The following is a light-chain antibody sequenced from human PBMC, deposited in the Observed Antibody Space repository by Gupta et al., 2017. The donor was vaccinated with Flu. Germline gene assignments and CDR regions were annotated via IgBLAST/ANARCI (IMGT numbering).Light chain of an antibody. CDR2: KAS. V-gene: IGKV2-30*02. Sequence: TMGRPASISFRGRRWRGHRNGNSNVKWCQQKPGQSPRRLIYKASNRDSGVPDRFSGSGSGTDFTLEISRVEADDVGVYYCRQGKRWPYAFGQGTKVEI. J-gene: IGKJ2*01. CDR3: RQGKRWPYA. CDR1: RWRGHRNGNSN.